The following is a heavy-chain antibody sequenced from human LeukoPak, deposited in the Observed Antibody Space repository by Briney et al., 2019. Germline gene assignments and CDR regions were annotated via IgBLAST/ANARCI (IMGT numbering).Heavy chain of an antibody. V-gene: IGHV4-34*01. CDR3: ARRVVRGPFDY. D-gene: IGHD3-10*01. CDR2: INHSGST. CDR1: GGSFSGYY. J-gene: IGHJ4*02. Sequence: SETLSPTCAVYGGSFSGYYWSWIRQPPGKGLEWIGEINHSGSTNYNPSLKSRVTISVDTSKNQFSLKLSSVTAADTAVYYCARRVVRGPFDYWGQGTLVTVSS.